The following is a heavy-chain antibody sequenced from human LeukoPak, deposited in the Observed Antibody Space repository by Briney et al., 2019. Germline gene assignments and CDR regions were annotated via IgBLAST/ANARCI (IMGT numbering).Heavy chain of an antibody. Sequence: PGGSLRLSCAASEFSVGSNYMTWVRQAPGKGLEWVSLIYSGGSTYYADSVKGRFTISRDNSKNTLYLQMNSLRAEDTAVYYCAKVAVADDYFDYWGQGTLVTVSS. J-gene: IGHJ4*02. CDR2: IYSGGST. V-gene: IGHV3-66*01. CDR1: EFSVGSNY. D-gene: IGHD6-19*01. CDR3: AKVAVADDYFDY.